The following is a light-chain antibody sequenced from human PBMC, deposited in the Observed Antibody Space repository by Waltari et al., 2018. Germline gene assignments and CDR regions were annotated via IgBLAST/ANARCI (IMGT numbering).Light chain of an antibody. CDR2: RDN. J-gene: IGLJ2*01. CDR3: AAWDDVLSGVV. V-gene: IGLV1-47*01. Sequence: QPVLIQPPSASGTPGPRATIPCSCTSSHTGSNYVNCSQQVPGTAPKLLMNRDNCRPSGVPDRFSGSKSGTSASLAISGVRSEDEADYHCAAWDDVLSGVVFGGGTKLIVL. CDR1: SSHTGSNY.